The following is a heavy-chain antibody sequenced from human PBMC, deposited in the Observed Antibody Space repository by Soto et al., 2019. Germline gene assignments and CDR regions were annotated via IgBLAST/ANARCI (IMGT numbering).Heavy chain of an antibody. V-gene: IGHV3-53*01. CDR1: GFSVNSNF. Sequence: VQLVESGGGLMQPGGSLRLSCAASGFSVNSNFMNWVRKAPGKGLEWVSFTPRTGATLYADSVKGRLIVSRDDANNAAYLRLNSLTVDDTAVYYCRAWLLAESFDVWGPGTVVNVSA. D-gene: IGHD2-21*02. CDR2: TPRTGAT. J-gene: IGHJ3*01. CDR3: RAWLLAESFDV.